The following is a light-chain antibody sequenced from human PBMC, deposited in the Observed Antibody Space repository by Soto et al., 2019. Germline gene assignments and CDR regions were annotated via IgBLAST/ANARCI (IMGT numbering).Light chain of an antibody. CDR1: QSVSSY. CDR3: QQRSNWPPFT. Sequence: EIVLTQSPATLSLSPGERATLSCRASQSVSSYLAWYQQKPGQAPRLLIYDASNRATGIPARFSGSGSVTDFTLTISSLEPEDFAVYYCQQRSNWPPFTFGGGTKVEIK. J-gene: IGKJ4*01. CDR2: DAS. V-gene: IGKV3-11*01.